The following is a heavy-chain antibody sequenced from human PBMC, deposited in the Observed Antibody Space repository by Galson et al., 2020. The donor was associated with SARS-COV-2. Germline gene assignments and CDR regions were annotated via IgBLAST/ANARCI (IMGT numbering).Heavy chain of an antibody. V-gene: IGHV4-61*02. Sequence: SETLSLTCTVSGGSISSGSYYWSWIRQPAGQGLEWIGRIYTSGSTNYNPSLKSRVTISVDTSKNQFSLKLSSVTAADTAVYYCARDQYSSGWGGNYYYYMDVWGKGTTVTISS. CDR2: IYTSGST. J-gene: IGHJ6*03. CDR1: GGSISSGSYY. D-gene: IGHD6-19*01. CDR3: ARDQYSSGWGGNYYYYMDV.